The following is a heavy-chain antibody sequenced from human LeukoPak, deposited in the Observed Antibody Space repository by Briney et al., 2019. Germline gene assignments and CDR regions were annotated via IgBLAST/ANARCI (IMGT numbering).Heavy chain of an antibody. J-gene: IGHJ5*02. D-gene: IGHD6-19*01. V-gene: IGHV3-53*01. CDR1: GFTVRTNY. Sequence: GGSLRLSCAASGFTVRTNYMSWVRQAPGRGLEWVSVIYAGGTTYYADSVKGRFTNSRDNSKNTLYLQMNSLRDEDMAVYYCARDSSGWYDLWGHGPLVSVSS. CDR2: IYAGGTT. CDR3: ARDSSGWYDL.